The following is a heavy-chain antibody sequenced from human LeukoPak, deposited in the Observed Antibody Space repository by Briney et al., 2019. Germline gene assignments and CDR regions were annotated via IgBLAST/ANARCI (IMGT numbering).Heavy chain of an antibody. J-gene: IGHJ4*02. CDR1: GFTFSSYA. V-gene: IGHV3-23*01. D-gene: IGHD6-13*01. Sequence: GGSLRLSCAASGFTFSSYAMSWVRQAPGKGLEWVSAISGSGGSTYYADSVKGRFTISRDNSKNTLYLQMNSLRAEDTAVYYCAKVALSSSWYGAQYYFDYWGQGTLVTVSS. CDR2: ISGSGGST. CDR3: AKVALSSSWYGAQYYFDY.